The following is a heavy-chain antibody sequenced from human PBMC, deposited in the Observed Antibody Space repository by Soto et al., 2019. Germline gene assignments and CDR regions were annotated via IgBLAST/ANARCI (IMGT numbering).Heavy chain of an antibody. CDR3: ASRDPGTSVDY. J-gene: IGHJ4*02. V-gene: IGHV4-4*02. CDR2: IYRTGST. Sequence: SETLSLTCAVSGGSFTSNNWWTWVRQPPGQGLEWIGEIYRTGSTNYNPSLKSRVTISLDKSENQFSLKVTSLTTADTAVYYCASRDPGTSVDYWGQGTLVTVSS. CDR1: GGSFTSNNW. D-gene: IGHD1-7*01.